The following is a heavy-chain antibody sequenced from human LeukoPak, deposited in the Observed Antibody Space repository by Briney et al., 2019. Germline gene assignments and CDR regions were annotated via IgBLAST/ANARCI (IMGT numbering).Heavy chain of an antibody. CDR2: INPKSGGT. D-gene: IGHD3-10*01. CDR1: GYTFTGYY. Sequence: ASVKVSCKASGYTFTGYYIHWVRQAPGQGLEWMGWINPKSGGTNYAQKFQGRVTMTRDTSISTAYMDMSSLRSDDTAVYYCARNLWFGESSDAFDMWGQGTMVTVSS. V-gene: IGHV1-2*02. CDR3: ARNLWFGESSDAFDM. J-gene: IGHJ3*02.